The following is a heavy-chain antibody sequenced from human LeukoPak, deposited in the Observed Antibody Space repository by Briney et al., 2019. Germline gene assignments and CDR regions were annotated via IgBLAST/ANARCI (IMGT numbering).Heavy chain of an antibody. D-gene: IGHD4-17*01. Sequence: ASVKVSCKASGYTFTGYYMHWVRQAPGQGLEWMGRINPNSGGTNYAQKFQGRVTMTRDTSISTAYMELSRLRSDDTAVYYCATDRCFYDYGDRVPKCYWGQGTLVTVSS. CDR1: GYTFTGYY. J-gene: IGHJ4*02. CDR3: ATDRCFYDYGDRVPKCY. CDR2: INPNSGGT. V-gene: IGHV1-2*06.